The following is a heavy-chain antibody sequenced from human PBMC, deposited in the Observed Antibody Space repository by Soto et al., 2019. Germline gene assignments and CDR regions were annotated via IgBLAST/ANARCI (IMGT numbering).Heavy chain of an antibody. CDR2: ISAYNGNT. CDR3: ARGMTRRSYFFYYYYGMDV. Sequence: QVQLVQSGAEVKKPGASVKVSCKASGYTFTSYGISWVRQAPGQGLEWMGWISAYNGNTNYAQKLQGRGTMTTDTSTSRTYMELRSLRSADTAVYYCARGMTRRSYFFYYYYGMDVWGQGNTVTVSS. D-gene: IGHD1-26*01. CDR1: GYTFTSYG. V-gene: IGHV1-18*01. J-gene: IGHJ6*01.